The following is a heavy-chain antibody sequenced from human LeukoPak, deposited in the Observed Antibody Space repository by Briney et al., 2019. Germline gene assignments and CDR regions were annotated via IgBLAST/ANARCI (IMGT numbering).Heavy chain of an antibody. D-gene: IGHD1-26*01. V-gene: IGHV3-53*04. CDR1: GFTFSSYA. J-gene: IGHJ6*02. CDR2: IYSGGST. Sequence: SGGSLRLSCAAPGFTFSSYAMSWVRQAPGKGLEWVSVIYSGGSTYYADSVKGRFTISRHNSKNTLYLQMNSLRAEDTAVYYCARDRILRVWGQGTTVTVSS. CDR3: ARDRILRV.